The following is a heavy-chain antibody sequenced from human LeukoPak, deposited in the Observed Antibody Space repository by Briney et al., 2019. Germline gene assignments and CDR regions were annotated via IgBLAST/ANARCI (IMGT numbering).Heavy chain of an antibody. Sequence: GASVKVSCKASGYTFTSYGISWVRQAPGQGLEWMGWISAYNGNTNYAQKLQGRVTITRDTSASTAYMELSSLRSEDTAVYYCARENYCSSTSCYDPYFDYWGQGTLVTVSS. CDR3: ARENYCSSTSCYDPYFDY. CDR2: ISAYNGNT. J-gene: IGHJ4*02. D-gene: IGHD2-2*01. V-gene: IGHV1-18*01. CDR1: GYTFTSYG.